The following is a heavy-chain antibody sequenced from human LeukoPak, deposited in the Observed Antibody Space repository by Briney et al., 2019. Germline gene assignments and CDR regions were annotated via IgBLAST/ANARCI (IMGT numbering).Heavy chain of an antibody. CDR1: GFTFTDHY. V-gene: IGHV3-11*06. Sequence: GGSLRLSCAASGFTFTDHYMSWIRQAPGKGLEWVSCISSGSTYTNYADSVKGRFTISRDNAKNSLYLQMNSLRAEDTAVYYCAREYSSSSVFDAHYWGQGTLVTVSS. CDR3: AREYSSSSVFDAHY. J-gene: IGHJ4*02. D-gene: IGHD6-6*01. CDR2: ISSGSTYT.